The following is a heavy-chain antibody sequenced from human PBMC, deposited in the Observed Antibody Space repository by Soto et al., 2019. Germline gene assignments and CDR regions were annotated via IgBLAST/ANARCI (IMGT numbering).Heavy chain of an antibody. J-gene: IGHJ5*02. CDR1: GGSLSGYY. V-gene: IGHV4-59*01. CDR2: IYGTGTT. CDR3: AGFSSGTYLFDL. Sequence: SETLSLTCAVYGGSLSGYYWSWIRQPPGKGLEWIGYIYGTGTTNYSPSLTNRVTISADMSKNQFSLRLSSVTAADTAVYYCAGFSSGTYLFDLWGQGTPVTVSS. D-gene: IGHD1-26*01.